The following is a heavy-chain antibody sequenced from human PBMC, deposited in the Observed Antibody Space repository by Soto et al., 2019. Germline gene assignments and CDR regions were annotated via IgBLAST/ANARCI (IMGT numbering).Heavy chain of an antibody. V-gene: IGHV4-31*03. J-gene: IGHJ6*02. D-gene: IGHD3-3*01. CDR2: IYYSGST. CDR3: ARASWGDFWSGYYKRAYQPNQPSYYYGMDV. Sequence: SETLSLTCTVSGGSISSGGYYWSWIRQHPGKGLEWIGYIYYSGSTYYNPSLKSRVTISVDTSKNQFSLKLSSVTAADTAVYYCARASWGDFWSGYYKRAYQPNQPSYYYGMDVWGQGTTVTVSS. CDR1: GGSISSGGYY.